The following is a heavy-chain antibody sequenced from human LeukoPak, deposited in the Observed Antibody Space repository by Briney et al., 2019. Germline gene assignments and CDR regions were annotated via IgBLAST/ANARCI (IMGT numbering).Heavy chain of an antibody. V-gene: IGHV3-33*01. J-gene: IGHJ6*02. CDR1: GFTFSDYG. CDR3: ARGPVSIFGVHPNYYIMDV. Sequence: PGGSLRLSCAASGFTFSDYGMHWVREAPGMGLEWVAGVWHDGSNKNYAASVKGRLTIARDSSKNTLYLQMNSLRAEDTAVYYCARGPVSIFGVHPNYYIMDVWGQGTTVSVSS. CDR2: VWHDGSNK. D-gene: IGHD3-3*01.